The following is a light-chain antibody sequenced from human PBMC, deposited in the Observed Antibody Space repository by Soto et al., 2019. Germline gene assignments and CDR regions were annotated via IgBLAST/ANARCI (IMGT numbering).Light chain of an antibody. V-gene: IGKV3-11*01. CDR3: QQRSDWPIT. CDR1: QSVSSY. CDR2: DAS. J-gene: IGKJ5*01. Sequence: PGERATLSCWASQSVSSYLVWYQQKPGQAPRLLIYDASNRATGIPARFSGSGSGTDFTLTISSLDPEDFAVYYCQQRSDWPITFGQGTRLEIK.